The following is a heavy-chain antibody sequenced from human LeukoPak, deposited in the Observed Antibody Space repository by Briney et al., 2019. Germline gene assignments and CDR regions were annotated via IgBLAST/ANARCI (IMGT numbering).Heavy chain of an antibody. J-gene: IGHJ4*02. CDR1: GFTFSSYA. Sequence: GGSLRLSCAASGFTFSSYAMSWVRQAPGKGLEWVSAISGSGGSTYHADSVKGRFTISRDSSKNTLFLQMNRLRPEDAAVYYCAKAPVTTCRGAYCYPFDYWGQGTLVTVSS. CDR3: AKAPVTTCRGAYCYPFDY. V-gene: IGHV3-23*01. D-gene: IGHD2-21*01. CDR2: ISGSGGST.